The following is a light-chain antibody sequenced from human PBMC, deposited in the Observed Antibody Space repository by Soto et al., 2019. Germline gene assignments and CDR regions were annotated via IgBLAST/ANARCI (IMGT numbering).Light chain of an antibody. J-gene: IGKJ1*01. CDR2: DAS. Sequence: DIQMTQSPSTLSASVGDRVTITCRASQSSSSWLAWYQQKPGKAPKLLMYDASSLDSGVPSRFSGSGSGTEFTLTTSSLQPDDFATYYCQQYNAYPWTFGQGTKVEIK. V-gene: IGKV1-5*01. CDR1: QSSSSW. CDR3: QQYNAYPWT.